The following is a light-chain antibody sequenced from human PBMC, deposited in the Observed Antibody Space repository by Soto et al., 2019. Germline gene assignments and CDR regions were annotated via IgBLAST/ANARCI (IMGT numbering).Light chain of an antibody. J-gene: IGKJ5*01. CDR3: QQYGSSPIT. V-gene: IGKV3D-20*01. Sequence: TQSPSSLSLSPGERATLSCGASQSVSSSYVAWYQHRPGLAPRLLIHDASSRATGIPDRFSGTKSGTDFTLTIRRLEPEDAAVYFCQQYGSSPITFGQGTRLEIK. CDR2: DAS. CDR1: QSVSSSY.